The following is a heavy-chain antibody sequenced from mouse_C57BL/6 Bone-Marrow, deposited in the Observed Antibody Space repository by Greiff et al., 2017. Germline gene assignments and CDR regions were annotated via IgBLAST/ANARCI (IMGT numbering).Heavy chain of an antibody. J-gene: IGHJ3*01. Sequence: EVMLVEPGGGFVKPGGSLKLSCAASGFTFSSYAMSWVRQTPEERLEWVATISDGGSYTYYPDNVKGRFTISRDNAKNNLYLQLSHLKSEDTAMCYCARGEGWCAYWGQGTLVTVSA. CDR1: GFTFSSYA. CDR3: ARGEGWCAY. CDR2: ISDGGSYT. V-gene: IGHV5-4*03.